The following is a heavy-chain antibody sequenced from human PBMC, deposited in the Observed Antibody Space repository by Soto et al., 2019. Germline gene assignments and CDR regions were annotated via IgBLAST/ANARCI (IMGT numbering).Heavy chain of an antibody. V-gene: IGHV4-59*08. D-gene: IGHD2-15*01. Sequence: PLETLSLTCTVSDGSISSYYWRWIRQPPGKGLEWIGYIYYSGSTNYNPSLKSRVTISVDTSKNQFSLKLSSVTAADTAVYYCARHWSTTHFDYWGQGTLVTVSS. CDR2: IYYSGST. J-gene: IGHJ4*02. CDR1: DGSISSYY. CDR3: ARHWSTTHFDY.